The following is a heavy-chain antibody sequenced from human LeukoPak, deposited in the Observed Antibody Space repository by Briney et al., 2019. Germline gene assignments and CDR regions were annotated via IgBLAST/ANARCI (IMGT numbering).Heavy chain of an antibody. CDR1: GYTFTGYY. CDR2: INPNSGAT. CDR3: ARDSNWNDYYYGMDV. V-gene: IGHV1-2*04. Sequence: ASVKVSCKASGYTFTGYYIHWVRQAPGQGLEWMGWINPNSGATSYAQKFQGWVTMTRDTSISTAYMELSRLRSDDTAVYYCARDSNWNDYYYGMDVWGQGTTVTVSS. D-gene: IGHD1-20*01. J-gene: IGHJ6*02.